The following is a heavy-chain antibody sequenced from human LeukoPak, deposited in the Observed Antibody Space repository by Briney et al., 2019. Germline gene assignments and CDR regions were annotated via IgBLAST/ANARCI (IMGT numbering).Heavy chain of an antibody. Sequence: GGSLRLSCAASGFTFSSYSMHWVRQAPGKGLEWVAVISCDGSNKYYADSVKGRFTISRDNSKNTLYLQMNSLRAEDTAVYYCAKDRSQLWFGEGFDYWGQGTLVTVSS. J-gene: IGHJ4*02. CDR3: AKDRSQLWFGEGFDY. CDR2: ISCDGSNK. V-gene: IGHV3-30*18. D-gene: IGHD3-10*01. CDR1: GFTFSSYS.